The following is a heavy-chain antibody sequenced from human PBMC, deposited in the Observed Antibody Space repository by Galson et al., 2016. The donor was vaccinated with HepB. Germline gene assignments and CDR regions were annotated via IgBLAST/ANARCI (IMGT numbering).Heavy chain of an antibody. J-gene: IGHJ4*02. CDR3: AKVEFATQGAYFDY. V-gene: IGHV3-30*18. CDR2: ISHDGNDQ. Sequence: SLRLSCAASGFSFSSYGMHWVRQAPGKGLEWLAVISHDGNDQNSADSVKGRFTISRDNSKNTPYLQMTSLIVNDTAVYYCAKVEFATQGAYFDYWGQGALVTVSS. CDR1: GFSFSSYG. D-gene: IGHD3-10*01.